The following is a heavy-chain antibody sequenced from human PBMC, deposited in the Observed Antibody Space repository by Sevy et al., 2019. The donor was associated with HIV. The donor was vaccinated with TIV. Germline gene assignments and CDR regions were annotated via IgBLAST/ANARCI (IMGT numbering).Heavy chain of an antibody. J-gene: IGHJ4*02. D-gene: IGHD3-16*02. CDR3: VRTVSGSYRYDDY. CDR1: GFSFSSYS. V-gene: IGHV3-48*01. CDR2: ITGSDSAR. Sequence: GGSLRLSCGASGFSFSSYSMNWVRQAPGKGLEWVSYITGSDSARDYADSVKGRFIISRDNAKNSLFLQMNSLRVEDTAVYYCVRTVSGSYRYDDYWGQGTLVTVSS.